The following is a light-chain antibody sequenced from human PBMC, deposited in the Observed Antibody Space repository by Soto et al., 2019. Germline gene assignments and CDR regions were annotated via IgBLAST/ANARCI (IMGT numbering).Light chain of an antibody. V-gene: IGKV4-1*01. CDR3: QQYYSTPWT. J-gene: IGKJ1*01. CDR2: WAS. Sequence: DIVMTQSPDSLAVSLGARATINCKSSQSVLYSSNNKNYLAWYQQKPGQPPKLLISWASTRESGVPDRLSGSGSGTDFTLTISSLQAEDVAVYYDQQYYSTPWTFGQGTKVEIK. CDR1: QSVLYSSNNKNY.